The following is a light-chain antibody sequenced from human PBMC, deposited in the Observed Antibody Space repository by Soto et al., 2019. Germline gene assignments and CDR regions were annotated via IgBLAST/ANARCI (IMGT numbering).Light chain of an antibody. CDR3: QQYNSYWT. Sequence: DIQMTQSPSTLSASVGDRVTITCRASQSISSWLAWYQQKPGKAPKLLIYKASSLESGVPSRFSGSGSGTEFTLTSSSLQPVDFATYYCQQYNSYWTFGQGTKVEIK. CDR1: QSISSW. CDR2: KAS. V-gene: IGKV1-5*03. J-gene: IGKJ1*01.